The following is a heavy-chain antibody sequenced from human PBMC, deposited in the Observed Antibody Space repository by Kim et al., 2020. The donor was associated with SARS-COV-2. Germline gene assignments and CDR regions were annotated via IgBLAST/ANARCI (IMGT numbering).Heavy chain of an antibody. CDR2: INHSGST. CDR3: ARGFKLETYLVYSSGWPQNFDY. D-gene: IGHD6-19*01. Sequence: SETLSLTCAVYGGSFSGYYWSWIRQPPGEGLEWIGEINHSGSTNYNPSLKSRVTISVDTSKNQFSLKLSSVTAADTAVYYCARGFKLETYLVYSSGWPQNFDYWGQGTLVTVSS. CDR1: GGSFSGYY. V-gene: IGHV4-34*01. J-gene: IGHJ4*02.